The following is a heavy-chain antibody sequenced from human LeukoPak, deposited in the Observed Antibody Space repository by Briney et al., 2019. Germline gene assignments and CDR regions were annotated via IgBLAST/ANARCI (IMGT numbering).Heavy chain of an antibody. CDR2: IRSKANSYAT. Sequence: GGSLRLSCAASGFTFSGSAMHWVRQASGKGLEWVGRIRSKANSYATAYAASVKGRFTISRDDSKNTAYLQMNSLKTEDTAVYYCTTTVPGGPQLKYWGQGTLVTVSS. V-gene: IGHV3-73*01. CDR1: GFTFSGSA. CDR3: TTTVPGGPQLKY. J-gene: IGHJ4*02. D-gene: IGHD4-17*01.